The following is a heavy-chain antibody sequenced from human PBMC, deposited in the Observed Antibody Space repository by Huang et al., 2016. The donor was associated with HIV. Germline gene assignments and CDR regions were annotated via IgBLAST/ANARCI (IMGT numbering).Heavy chain of an antibody. Sequence: QVQLVESGGGVVQPGRSLRLSCAASGFPFNNPAMHWVRQAPGKGGEWVDVKSNEGSNNDYADAVKGRFTISRDSSKSTLFLHMTSLRTEDTAVYYCARAKDTWDAYDIWGQGTMVIVSS. D-gene: IGHD5-18*01. CDR1: GFPFNNPA. CDR2: KSNEGSNN. CDR3: ARAKDTWDAYDI. J-gene: IGHJ3*02. V-gene: IGHV3-30-3*01.